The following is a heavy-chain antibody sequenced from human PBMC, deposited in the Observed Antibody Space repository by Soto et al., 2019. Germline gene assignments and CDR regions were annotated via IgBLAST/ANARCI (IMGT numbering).Heavy chain of an antibody. CDR1: GGSISSSTYY. Sequence: QLQLQESGPGLVKPSETLSLTCTVSGGSISSSTYYWGWIRQPPGKGLEGIASIYYSGRTHYNPSLESRVTIAVDTSKSQFSLRLSSVTAADTSVYYCARHSSGYSSNWSPVWGQGTMVTVSS. V-gene: IGHV4-39*01. D-gene: IGHD6-13*01. CDR3: ARHSSGYSSNWSPV. CDR2: IYYSGRT. J-gene: IGHJ3*01.